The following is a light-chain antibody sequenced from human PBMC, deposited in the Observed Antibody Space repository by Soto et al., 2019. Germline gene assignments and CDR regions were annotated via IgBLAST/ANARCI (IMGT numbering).Light chain of an antibody. Sequence: EIVLTQSPGTLSLSPGERATLSCRASQSVSSNFLAWYQQKPGQAPRLLLYGASSRATGIPDRFSGSGSGTDFTLTISRLEPEDCAVYYCQQYGSSPPTFGQGTKLEIK. CDR3: QQYGSSPPT. CDR1: QSVSSNF. CDR2: GAS. J-gene: IGKJ2*01. V-gene: IGKV3-20*01.